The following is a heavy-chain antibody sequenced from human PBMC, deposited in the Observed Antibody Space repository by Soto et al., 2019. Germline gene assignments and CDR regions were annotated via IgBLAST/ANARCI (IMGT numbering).Heavy chain of an antibody. Sequence: GASVKVSCKASGGTFSSYTISWVRQAPGQGLEWMGRIIPILGIANYAQKFQGRVTITADKSTSTAYMELSSLRSEDTAVYYCARDSSAPINYCSSTSCYAAYFQHWGQGTLVTVSS. CDR1: GGTFSSYT. D-gene: IGHD2-2*01. J-gene: IGHJ1*01. V-gene: IGHV1-69*04. CDR3: ARDSSAPINYCSSTSCYAAYFQH. CDR2: IIPILGIA.